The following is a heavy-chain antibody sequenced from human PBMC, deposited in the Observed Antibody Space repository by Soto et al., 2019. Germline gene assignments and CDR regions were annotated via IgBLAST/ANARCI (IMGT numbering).Heavy chain of an antibody. Sequence: EVQLLESGGGLVQPGGSLRLSCAASGFTFSSYAMSWVRQAPGKGLEGVSGISGSGSSTYYADSVKGRCTIARDHSKNTLYLQMNSLRAEDTAVYYGAKLGVRIAVAASGGDDDWGQGTLVTVSS. J-gene: IGHJ4*02. D-gene: IGHD6-19*01. CDR1: GFTFSSYA. CDR3: AKLGVRIAVAASGGDDD. V-gene: IGHV3-23*01. CDR2: ISGSGSST.